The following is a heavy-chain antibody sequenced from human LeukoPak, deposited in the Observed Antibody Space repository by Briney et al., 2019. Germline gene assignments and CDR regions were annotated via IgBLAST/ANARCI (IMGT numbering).Heavy chain of an antibody. Sequence: GGSLRLSRAASGFTFSSYAMSWVRQAPGKGLEWVSAISGSGGSTYYADSVKGRFTISRDNSKNTLYLQTNSLRAEDTAVYYCAKSPIAVAGYFDYWGQGTLVTVSS. J-gene: IGHJ4*02. CDR2: ISGSGGST. V-gene: IGHV3-23*01. CDR1: GFTFSSYA. CDR3: AKSPIAVAGYFDY. D-gene: IGHD6-19*01.